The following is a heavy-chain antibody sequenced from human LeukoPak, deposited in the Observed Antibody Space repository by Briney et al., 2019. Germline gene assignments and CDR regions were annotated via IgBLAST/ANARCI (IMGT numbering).Heavy chain of an antibody. V-gene: IGHV4-59*08. CDR1: GGSISSDY. J-gene: IGHJ4*02. CDR3: ARHYDSSCYPRWVDY. CDR2: INYSGST. Sequence: KSSETLSLTCSVSGGSISSDYWSWIRQPPGKGLEWIGYINYSGSTNSNPSLKSRVTISVDTSKNQFSLKLSSVTAADTAVYYCARHYDSSCYPRWVDYWGQGTLVTVSS. D-gene: IGHD3-22*01.